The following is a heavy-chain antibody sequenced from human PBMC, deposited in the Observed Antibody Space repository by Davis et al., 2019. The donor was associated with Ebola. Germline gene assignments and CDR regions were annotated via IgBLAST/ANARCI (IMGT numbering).Heavy chain of an antibody. CDR2: APHSGFET. D-gene: IGHD6-6*01. Sequence: PGGSLRLSCAASGFTFTTYAMSWVRQAPGKGLEWVSTAPHSGFETYYRVSVKGRFAISRDNSKSTMYLQMNSLRAEDTAMYYCVATSSSLAGFWGQGTLVTVSA. V-gene: IGHV3-23*01. J-gene: IGHJ4*02. CDR3: VATSSSLAGF. CDR1: GFTFTTYA.